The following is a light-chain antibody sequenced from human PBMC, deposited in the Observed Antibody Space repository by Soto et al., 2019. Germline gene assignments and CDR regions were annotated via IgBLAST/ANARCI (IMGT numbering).Light chain of an antibody. J-gene: IGLJ2*01. CDR2: DVS. Sequence: QSVLTQPASVSGSPGQSITISCTGTSSDVGGYNYVSWYQQHPGRAPQLMIYDVSNRPSGVSNRFSGSRSGNTASLTISGLQSEDEADYYCSLYTSISTVVFGGGTQLTVL. V-gene: IGLV2-14*01. CDR1: SSDVGGYNY. CDR3: SLYTSISTVV.